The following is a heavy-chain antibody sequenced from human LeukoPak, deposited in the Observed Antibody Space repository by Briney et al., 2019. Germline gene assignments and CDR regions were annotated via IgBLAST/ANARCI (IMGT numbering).Heavy chain of an antibody. Sequence: SETLSLTCTVSGGSISSGGYCWTWIRQPAGKGLEWIGRLYTNGGATYNPSLKSRVTFSLDPSNQFYLTLTSVTAAHTAMYYCARDDETFGDSFDYWGPGILVTVSS. J-gene: IGHJ4*02. CDR2: LYTNGGA. CDR1: GGSISSGGYC. D-gene: IGHD2/OR15-2a*01. CDR3: ARDDETFGDSFDY. V-gene: IGHV4-61*02.